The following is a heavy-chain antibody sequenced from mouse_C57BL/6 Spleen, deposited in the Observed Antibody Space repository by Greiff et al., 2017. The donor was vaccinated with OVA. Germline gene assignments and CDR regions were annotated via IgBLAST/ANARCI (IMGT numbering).Heavy chain of an antibody. CDR2: IDPSDSYT. D-gene: IGHD1-1*01. V-gene: IGHV1-69*01. CDR3: ARIYYYGSSHYFDY. Sequence: QVQLQQSGAELVMPGASVKLSCKASGYTFTSYWMHWVKQRPGQGLEWIGEIDPSDSYTNYNQKFKGKSTLTVDKSSSTAYMQLSSLTSEDSAVYYCARIYYYGSSHYFDYWGQGTTLTVSS. CDR1: GYTFTSYW. J-gene: IGHJ2*01.